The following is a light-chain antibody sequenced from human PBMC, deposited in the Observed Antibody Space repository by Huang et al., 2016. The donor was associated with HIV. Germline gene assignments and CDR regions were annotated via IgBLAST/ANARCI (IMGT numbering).Light chain of an antibody. J-gene: IGKJ1*01. CDR3: QQYYSFPLT. CDR2: ATS. Sequence: AIRITPSPSSLSPSTGDKVSITCRASQDINTYLAWYQQKPGKPPSLLIYATSTLQSVVPSRFSGSGSGTDFTLTIIHLQSEDFATYYCQQYYSFPLTFGQGSQVEV. V-gene: IGKV1-8*01. CDR1: QDINTY.